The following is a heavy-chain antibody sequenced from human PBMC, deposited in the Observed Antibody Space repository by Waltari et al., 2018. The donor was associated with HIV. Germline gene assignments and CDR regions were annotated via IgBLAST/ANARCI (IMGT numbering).Heavy chain of an antibody. CDR2: INPGGGRT. CDR1: GYTFTSYY. D-gene: IGHD3-22*01. CDR3: AGGRIPVYYYDSSGYYGGDAFDI. Sequence: QVQLVQSGAEVKKPGASVKVSCKASGYTFTSYYMHWVRQAPGQGLEWMGIINPGGGRTSYAKKFQGRVTMTRDTATSTVYMELSSLRSEDTAVYYCAGGRIPVYYYDSSGYYGGDAFDIWGQGTMVTVSS. J-gene: IGHJ3*02. V-gene: IGHV1-46*01.